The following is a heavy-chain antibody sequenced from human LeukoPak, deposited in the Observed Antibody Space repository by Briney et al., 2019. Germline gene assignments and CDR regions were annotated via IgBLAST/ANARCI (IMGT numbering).Heavy chain of an antibody. CDR1: GGSISRSSYY. V-gene: IGHV4-39*07. Sequence: SETLSLTCTVSGGSISRSSYYWGWIRQPPGKGLEWIGSIYYSGSTYYNPSLKSRVTISVDTSKNQFSLKLSSVTAADTAVYYCARVGRYYYDSSGYYYHSYYYYMDVWGKGTTVTISS. CDR2: IYYSGST. CDR3: ARVGRYYYDSSGYYYHSYYYYMDV. D-gene: IGHD3-22*01. J-gene: IGHJ6*03.